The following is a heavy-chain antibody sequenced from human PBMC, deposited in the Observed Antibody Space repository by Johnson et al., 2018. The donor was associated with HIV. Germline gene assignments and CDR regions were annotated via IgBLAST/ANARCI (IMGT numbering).Heavy chain of an antibody. D-gene: IGHD5-24*01. CDR1: GFTFSDDY. V-gene: IGHV3-66*01. CDR3: AREWLYGFDI. J-gene: IGHJ3*02. CDR2: IYSGGST. Sequence: EVQLVESGGGLVKPGGSLRLSCAASGFTFSDDYMSWIRQAPGKGLEWVSVIYSGGSTYYADSVKGRFTISRDNSKNTLYLQMNRLRAEDTAVYYCAREWLYGFDIWGQGTMVTVSS.